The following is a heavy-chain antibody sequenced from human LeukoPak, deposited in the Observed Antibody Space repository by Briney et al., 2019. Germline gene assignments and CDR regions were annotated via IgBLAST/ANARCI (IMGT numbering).Heavy chain of an antibody. D-gene: IGHD6-13*01. CDR1: GFTFSSYA. CDR2: IRGSGDTS. Sequence: PGGSLRLSCAASGFTFSSYAMNWVRRAPGKGLEWVSAIRGSGDTSYYADSVKGRFTISRDNSKNTLYLQLNSLSAEDTAVYYCAKGVGSSWLRSLGFDFWGQGTLVTVSS. J-gene: IGHJ4*02. V-gene: IGHV3-23*01. CDR3: AKGVGSSWLRSLGFDF.